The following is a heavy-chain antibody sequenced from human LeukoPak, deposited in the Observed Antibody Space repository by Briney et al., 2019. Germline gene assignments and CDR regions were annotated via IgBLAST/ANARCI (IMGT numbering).Heavy chain of an antibody. D-gene: IGHD6-6*01. Sequence: AASVKVSCKASGYTFTSYYMHWVRQAPGQGLEWMGIINPSGGSTNYAQKFQGRVTITADESTSTAYMELSSLRSEDTAVYYCAGVSSSRSGEFDYWGQGTLVTVSS. CDR2: INPSGGST. J-gene: IGHJ4*02. CDR3: AGVSSSRSGEFDY. V-gene: IGHV1-46*01. CDR1: GYTFTSYY.